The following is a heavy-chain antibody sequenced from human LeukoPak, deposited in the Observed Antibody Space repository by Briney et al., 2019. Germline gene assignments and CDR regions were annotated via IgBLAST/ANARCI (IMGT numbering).Heavy chain of an antibody. Sequence: PGGSLRLSCAASGFTFSSYAMSWVRQAPGKGLEWVSAISGSGGSTYYADSVKGRFTISRDNSKNTLYLQMNSLRAEDTAVYYCAKGDTVVVPAAKPPTAYYFDYWGQGTLVTVSS. CDR3: AKGDTVVVPAAKPPTAYYFDY. CDR1: GFTFSSYA. J-gene: IGHJ4*02. D-gene: IGHD2-2*02. V-gene: IGHV3-23*01. CDR2: ISGSGGST.